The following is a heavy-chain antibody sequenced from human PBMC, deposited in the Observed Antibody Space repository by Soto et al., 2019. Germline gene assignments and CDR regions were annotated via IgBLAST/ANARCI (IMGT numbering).Heavy chain of an antibody. Sequence: SETLSLTCAVSGGSISSGGYSWSWIRQPPGKGLEWIGYIYHSGSTYYNSSLKSRVTISVDRSKNQFSLKLSSVTAADTAVYYCATMGTPVTGLYYFDYWGQGTLVTVSS. D-gene: IGHD4-17*01. J-gene: IGHJ4*02. CDR1: GGSISSGGYS. V-gene: IGHV4-30-2*01. CDR3: ATMGTPVTGLYYFDY. CDR2: IYHSGST.